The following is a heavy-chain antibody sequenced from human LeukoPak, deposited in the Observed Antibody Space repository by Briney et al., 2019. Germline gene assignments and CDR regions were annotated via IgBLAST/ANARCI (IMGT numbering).Heavy chain of an antibody. CDR2: INPNSGGT. CDR3: ATGAASSSWLSV. Sequence: ASVKVSCKASGYIFTDYYMHWVRQAPGQELGWMGRINPNSGGTNYAQKFQGRVTTTRDTSITTAYMELSRLTSDGTAMYYCATGAASSSWLSVWGQGTLVTASS. V-gene: IGHV1/OR15-1*04. J-gene: IGHJ4*02. CDR1: GYIFTDYY. D-gene: IGHD6-13*01.